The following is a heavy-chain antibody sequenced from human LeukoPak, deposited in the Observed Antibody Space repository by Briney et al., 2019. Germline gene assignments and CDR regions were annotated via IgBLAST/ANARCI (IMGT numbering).Heavy chain of an antibody. D-gene: IGHD3-22*01. J-gene: IGHJ4*02. CDR3: ARGTSLQSYYDSSGYYPPHDY. Sequence: ASVKVSCKASGYTFTSYYMHWVRQAPGQGLEWMGIINPSGGSTSYAQKFQGRVTMTRDTSTSTVYMELSSLRSEDTAAYYCARGTSLQSYYDSSGYYPPHDYWGQGTLVTVSS. CDR2: INPSGGST. V-gene: IGHV1-46*01. CDR1: GYTFTSYY.